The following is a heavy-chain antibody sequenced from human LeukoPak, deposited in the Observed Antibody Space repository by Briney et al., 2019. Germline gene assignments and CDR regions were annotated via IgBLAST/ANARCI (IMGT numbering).Heavy chain of an antibody. CDR2: ISGSGGSA. CDR3: AKEAAIVVVVAAASAHFDY. Sequence: GGSLRLSCAASGFTFSSYAMSWVRQAPGKGLEWVSAISGSGGSAYYADSVKGRFTISRDNSKNTLYLQMNSLRAEDTAVYYCAKEAAIVVVVAAASAHFDYWGQGTLVTVSS. V-gene: IGHV3-23*01. CDR1: GFTFSSYA. J-gene: IGHJ4*02. D-gene: IGHD2-15*01.